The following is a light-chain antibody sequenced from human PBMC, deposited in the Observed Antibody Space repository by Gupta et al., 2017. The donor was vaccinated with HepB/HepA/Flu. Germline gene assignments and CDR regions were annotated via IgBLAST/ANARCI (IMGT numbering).Light chain of an antibody. V-gene: IGKV2-28*01. CDR2: MGS. Sequence: DIVMTQSPLSLPVTPGEQASIPCRSSQSLLHRNEYNSLDWYLQKAGQSPQLLIYMGSTRASGVPDRFSGSGSGTDFTLTISRVEAEDVGIYYCMQALQTPITFGQGTRLEIK. J-gene: IGKJ5*01. CDR1: QSLLHRNEYNS. CDR3: MQALQTPIT.